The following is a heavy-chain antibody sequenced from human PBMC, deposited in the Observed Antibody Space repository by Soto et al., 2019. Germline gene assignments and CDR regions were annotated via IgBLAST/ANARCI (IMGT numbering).Heavy chain of an antibody. V-gene: IGHV1-69*12. CDR1: GGTFSSYA. J-gene: IGHJ3*02. D-gene: IGHD4-17*01. Sequence: QVQLVQSGAEVKKPGSSVKVSCKASGGTFSSYAISWVRQAPGQGLEWMGGVIPIFGTANYAQKFQGRVTITADETTSTAYMKLSSLRSEDTAVYYWAGEMPSGDSDAFDIWGQGTMVTVSS. CDR2: VIPIFGTA. CDR3: AGEMPSGDSDAFDI.